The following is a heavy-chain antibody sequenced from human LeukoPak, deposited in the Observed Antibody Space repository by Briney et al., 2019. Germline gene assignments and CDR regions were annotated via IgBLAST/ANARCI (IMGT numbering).Heavy chain of an antibody. CDR1: GYSTNSGSY. D-gene: IGHD6-13*01. CDR3: ARDGRVRAAAGDMDY. CDR2: IYHSGST. Sequence: SETLSLTCTVSGYSTNSGSYWGWIRQPPGKGLEWIGSIYHSGSTYYNPSLKSRVTISVDTSKNQFSLKLSSVTAADTAVYYCARDGRVRAAAGDMDYWGQGTLVTVSS. V-gene: IGHV4-38-2*02. J-gene: IGHJ4*02.